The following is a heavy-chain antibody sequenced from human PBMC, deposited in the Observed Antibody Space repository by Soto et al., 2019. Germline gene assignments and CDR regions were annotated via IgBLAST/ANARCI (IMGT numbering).Heavy chain of an antibody. Sequence: SETLSLTCTVSGGSISSYYWSWIRHPPGKGLEWIGYIYYSGSTNYNPSLKSRVTISVDTSKNQFSLKLSSVTAADTAVYYCARLSYSGSGSYYYYYYGMDVWGQGTTVTVSS. J-gene: IGHJ6*02. D-gene: IGHD3-10*01. CDR3: ARLSYSGSGSYYYYYYGMDV. CDR2: IYYSGST. CDR1: GGSISSYY. V-gene: IGHV4-59*01.